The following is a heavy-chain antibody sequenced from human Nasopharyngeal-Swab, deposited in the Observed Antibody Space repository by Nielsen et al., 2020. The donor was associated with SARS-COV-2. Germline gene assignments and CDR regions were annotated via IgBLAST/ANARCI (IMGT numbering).Heavy chain of an antibody. CDR1: GGSISSYY. V-gene: IGHV4-4*07. J-gene: IGHJ2*01. Sequence: SETLSLTCTVSGGSISSYYRNWIRQPAGKGLEWIGRIYTGGSANYNPSLKSRVTISGDTSKKQFSLQMSSVTAADTAVYYCARASYADWYFDLWGRGTLVTVSS. CDR3: ARASYADWYFDL. CDR2: IYTGGSA. D-gene: IGHD3-16*01.